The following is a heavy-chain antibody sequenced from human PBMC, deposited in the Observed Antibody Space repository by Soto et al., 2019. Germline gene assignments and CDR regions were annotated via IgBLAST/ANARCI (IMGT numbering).Heavy chain of an antibody. J-gene: IGHJ6*02. D-gene: IGHD2-2*01. CDR2: IYYSGST. Sequence: PSETLSLTCTVSGGSISSGGYYWSWIRQHPGKGPEWIGYIYYSGSTYYNPSLKSRVTISVDTSKNQFSLKLSSVTAADTAVYYCASAAIKDYYYGMDVWGQGTTVTDS. V-gene: IGHV4-31*03. CDR1: GGSISSGGYY. CDR3: ASAAIKDYYYGMDV.